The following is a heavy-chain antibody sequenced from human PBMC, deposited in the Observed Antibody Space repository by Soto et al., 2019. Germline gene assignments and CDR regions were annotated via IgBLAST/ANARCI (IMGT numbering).Heavy chain of an antibody. V-gene: IGHV3-23*01. Sequence: GGSLRLSCAASGFTFSSYAMSWVRQAPGKGLEWVSAISGSGGSTYYADSVKGRFTISRDNSKNTLYLQMNSLRAEDTAVYYCAKDYYDSSGYYYFDYWGQGTLVTVSS. CDR3: AKDYYDSSGYYYFDY. CDR2: ISGSGGST. D-gene: IGHD3-22*01. J-gene: IGHJ4*02. CDR1: GFTFSSYA.